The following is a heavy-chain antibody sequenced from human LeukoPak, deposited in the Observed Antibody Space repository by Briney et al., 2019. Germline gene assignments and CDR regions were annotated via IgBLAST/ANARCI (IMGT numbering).Heavy chain of an antibody. CDR1: GGSISSGSYY. D-gene: IGHD3-10*01. J-gene: IGHJ6*03. CDR3: ARCGGWGSGSSYYYYMDV. V-gene: IGHV4-61*02. Sequence: PSETLSLTCTVSGGSISSGSYYWRWIRQPAGKGLEWIGRIYTSGSTNYNPSLKSRVTISVDTSKNQFSLKLSSVTAADTAVYYCARCGGWGSGSSYYYYMDVWGKGTRSPSP. CDR2: IYTSGST.